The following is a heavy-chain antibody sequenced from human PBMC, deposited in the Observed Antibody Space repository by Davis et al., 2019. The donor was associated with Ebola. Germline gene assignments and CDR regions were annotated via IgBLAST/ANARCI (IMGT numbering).Heavy chain of an antibody. CDR1: GFTFSSSA. CDR2: IVIGSGHT. V-gene: IGHV1-58*01. Sequence: SVKVSCKASGFTFSSSAVQWVRQARGQRLEWIGWIVIGSGHTNYAQKFQERVTITRDMSTNTVYMELNSLRSEDTAVYYCAAWVIGYCTTYSCYTSYNWFDPWGQGSLVIVSS. D-gene: IGHD2-2*01. J-gene: IGHJ5*02. CDR3: AAWVIGYCTTYSCYTSYNWFDP.